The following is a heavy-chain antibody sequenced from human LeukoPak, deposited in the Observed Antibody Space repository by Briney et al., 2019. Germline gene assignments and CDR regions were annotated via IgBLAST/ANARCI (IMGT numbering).Heavy chain of an antibody. J-gene: IGHJ5*02. V-gene: IGHV1-2*02. CDR3: ARVLWFGEFEWFDP. D-gene: IGHD3-10*01. CDR1: GYTFTGYY. CDR2: INPNSGGT. Sequence: ASVKVSCKASGYTFTGYYMHWVRQAPGQGLEWMGWINPNSGGTNYAQKFQGRVTMTRDTSISTAYMELSRLRSDDTAVYYCARVLWFGEFEWFDPWGQGTLVTVSS.